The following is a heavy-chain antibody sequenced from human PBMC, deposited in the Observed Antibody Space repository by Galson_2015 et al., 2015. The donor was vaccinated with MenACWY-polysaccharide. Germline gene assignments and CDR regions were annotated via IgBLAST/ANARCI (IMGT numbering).Heavy chain of an antibody. V-gene: IGHV1-69*13. CDR2: IIPIFGTA. D-gene: IGHD5-18*01. Sequence: SVKVSCKASGGTFSSYAISWVRQAPGQGLEWMGGIIPIFGTANYAQKFQGRVTITADESTSTAYMELSSLRSEDTAVYYCARLTGRGYSYGHPFDYWGQGTLVTVSS. J-gene: IGHJ4*02. CDR3: ARLTGRGYSYGHPFDY. CDR1: GGTFSSYA.